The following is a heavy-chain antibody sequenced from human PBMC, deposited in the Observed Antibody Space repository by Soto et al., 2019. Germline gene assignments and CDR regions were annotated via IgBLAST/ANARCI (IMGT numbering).Heavy chain of an antibody. CDR3: AKMEGMDPWAYSFDY. V-gene: IGHV3-23*01. CDR2: IYGGGNGP. D-gene: IGHD2-2*03. CDR1: GFTFSDFA. J-gene: IGHJ4*02. Sequence: EVQVLESGGGLVQPGASLRLSCAATGFTFSDFAMSWVRQAPGKGLEWVSRIYGGGNGPHYADSVKGRVTISRDNSKNTLYLQMNSLRAEDTDVDYCAKMEGMDPWAYSFDYWGQGNLVTVSS.